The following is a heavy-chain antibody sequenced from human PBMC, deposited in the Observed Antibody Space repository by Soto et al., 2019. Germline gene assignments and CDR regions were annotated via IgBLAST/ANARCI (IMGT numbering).Heavy chain of an antibody. CDR2: IIPSFVAT. D-gene: IGHD3-10*01. CDR1: GGTLNNFA. J-gene: IGHJ6*02. CDR3: AGGRARAVIRNGGHYYYYGMDV. Sequence: QVQLVQSGAEVKKPGSSVKVSCKASGGTLNNFAISWVRQAPGQGLEWMGGIIPSFVATNYAQKFQGSVTIIADESTSTAKMELSSLSSEDTAVYYCAGGRARAVIRNGGHYYYYGMDVWGQGTTVTVSS. V-gene: IGHV1-69*01.